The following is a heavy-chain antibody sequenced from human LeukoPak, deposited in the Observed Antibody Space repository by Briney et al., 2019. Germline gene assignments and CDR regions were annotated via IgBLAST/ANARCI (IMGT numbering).Heavy chain of an antibody. CDR2: ISDSGSTI. D-gene: IGHD2-15*01. V-gene: IGHV3-11*01. J-gene: IGHJ4*02. Sequence: GGSLRLSCAASGFTFSDYYMSWIRQAPGKRLEWISYISDSGSTIYYAASVKGRFTISRDNAKNSLYLRMHSLRAEDTAIYYCARVYIAEDYWGQGTLVTISS. CDR1: GFTFSDYY. CDR3: ARVYIAEDY.